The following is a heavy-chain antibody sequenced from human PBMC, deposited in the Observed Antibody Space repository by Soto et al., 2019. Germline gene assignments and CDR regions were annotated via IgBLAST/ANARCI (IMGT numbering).Heavy chain of an antibody. CDR3: ARRAARPHYGMDV. CDR1: GGTFSSYA. D-gene: IGHD6-6*01. J-gene: IGHJ6*02. Sequence: SVKVSFKASGGTFSSYAISWVRQAPGQGLEWMGGIIPIFGTANYAQKFQGRVTITADESTSTAYMELSSLRSEDTAGYYCARRAARPHYGMDVWGQGTTVTVS. CDR2: IIPIFGTA. V-gene: IGHV1-69*13.